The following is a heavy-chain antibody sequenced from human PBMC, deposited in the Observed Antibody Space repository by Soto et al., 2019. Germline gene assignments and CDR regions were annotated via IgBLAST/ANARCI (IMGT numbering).Heavy chain of an antibody. V-gene: IGHV5-10-1*01. CDR3: ARHGQLALFDQ. CDR2: IDPSDSYI. D-gene: IGHD6-6*01. CDR1: GYSFPSYW. J-gene: IGHJ5*02. Sequence: VESLKISCQGSGYSFPSYWISWVRQMPGKGLQWMGRIDPSDSYINYSPSFEGHVNISIDKSINTAYLQWSSLKASDTAIYYCARHGQLALFDQWGQGTLVTVSS.